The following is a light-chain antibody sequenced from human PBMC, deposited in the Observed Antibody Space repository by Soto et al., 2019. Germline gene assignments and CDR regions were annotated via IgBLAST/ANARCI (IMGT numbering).Light chain of an antibody. J-gene: IGKJ2*01. CDR1: QSVSSS. CDR3: QHYNFWPHS. V-gene: IGKV3-15*01. CDR2: DAS. Sequence: EIVMTQSPATLSVSPWERATLSCGASQSVSSSFLAWYQQKPGLAPRLLIYDASIRATGVPARFSGSGSGTEFTLTISGPQSEDVSIYFCQHYNFWPHSFGQGTKVDIK.